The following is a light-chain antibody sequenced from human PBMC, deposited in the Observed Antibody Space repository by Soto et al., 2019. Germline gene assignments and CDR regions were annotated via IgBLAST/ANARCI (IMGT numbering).Light chain of an antibody. Sequence: DIVMTQSPLSLPVTPGEPASISCRSSQSLLHSNGYNYLDWYLQKPGQSPQLLIYLGSNRASGVPDRFSGSGSGTDFTLKISRVEAEDVGVYYCMQARQTPLTLGGGTKVEIK. V-gene: IGKV2-28*01. J-gene: IGKJ4*01. CDR3: MQARQTPLT. CDR2: LGS. CDR1: QSLLHSNGYNY.